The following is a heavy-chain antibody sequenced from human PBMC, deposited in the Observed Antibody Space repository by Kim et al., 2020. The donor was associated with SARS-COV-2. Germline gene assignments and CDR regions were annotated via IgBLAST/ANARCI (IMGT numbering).Heavy chain of an antibody. CDR1: TLTFTDAW. D-gene: IGHD2-15*01. CDR2: IKSKFDGETT. J-gene: IGHJ6*02. Sequence: GGSLRLSCAASTLTFTDAWMSWVRQAPGKGLEWVGLIKSKFDGETTHYAAPVKGRFTISRDDSKNTLYLQMNSLKTDDSAVYYCTTTGISKIRWWYNGMDVWGQGTTVTVSS. V-gene: IGHV3-15*01. CDR3: TTTGISKIRWWYNGMDV.